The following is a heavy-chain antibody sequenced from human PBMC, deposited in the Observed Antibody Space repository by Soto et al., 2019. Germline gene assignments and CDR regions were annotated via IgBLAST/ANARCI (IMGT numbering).Heavy chain of an antibody. CDR3: ARYLGSSWYVGYYYYYGMDV. CDR1: GFTFSDYY. CDR2: ISSSGSTI. J-gene: IGHJ6*02. Sequence: AGGSLRLSCAASGFTFSDYYMSWIRQAPGKGLEWVSYISSSGSTIYYADSVKGRFTISRDNAKNSLYLQMNSLRAEDTAVYYCARYLGSSWYVGYYYYYGMDVWGQGTTVTVSS. D-gene: IGHD6-13*01. V-gene: IGHV3-11*01.